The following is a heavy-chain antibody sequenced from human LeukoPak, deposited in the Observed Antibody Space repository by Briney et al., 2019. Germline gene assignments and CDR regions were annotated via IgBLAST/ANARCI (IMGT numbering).Heavy chain of an antibody. D-gene: IGHD7-27*01. Sequence: ASVKVSCKASGYTFTGYYMHWVRQAPGQGLEWMGWINPNSGGTNYAQKFQGRVTMTRDTSMSTAYMELSRLRSEDTAVYYCARGPSWADYFDYWGQGTLLTVSS. CDR1: GYTFTGYY. V-gene: IGHV1-2*02. CDR3: ARGPSWADYFDY. J-gene: IGHJ4*02. CDR2: INPNSGGT.